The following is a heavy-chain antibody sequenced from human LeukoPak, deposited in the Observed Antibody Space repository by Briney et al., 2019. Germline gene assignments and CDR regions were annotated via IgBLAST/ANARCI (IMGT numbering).Heavy chain of an antibody. V-gene: IGHV3-48*03. CDR3: PLRGIAGRYAFYI. CDR1: GFTFSSFE. D-gene: IGHD6-6*01. Sequence: GGSLRLSCAASGFTFSSFEMNWVRQAPGKGLEWVSYISSSGSTMYYADSVKGRFTISRDNAKNSLYLQMNNLRAEDTAVYYCPLRGIAGRYAFYIWGQGTMVTVSS. J-gene: IGHJ3*02. CDR2: ISSSGSTM.